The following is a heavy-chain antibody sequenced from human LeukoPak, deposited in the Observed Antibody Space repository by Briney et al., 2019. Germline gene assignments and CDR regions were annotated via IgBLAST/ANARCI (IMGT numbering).Heavy chain of an antibody. D-gene: IGHD2-2*01. J-gene: IGHJ4*02. CDR2: ICTSGST. CDR3: ARGGDIVVVPAVLVFDY. CDR1: GGSISSYY. V-gene: IGHV4-4*07. Sequence: SETLSLTCTVSGGSISSYYWSWIRQPAGKGLEWIGRICTSGSTNYNPSLKSRVTMSVDTSKNQLSLKLSSVTAADTAVYYCARGGDIVVVPAVLVFDYWGQGTLVTVSS.